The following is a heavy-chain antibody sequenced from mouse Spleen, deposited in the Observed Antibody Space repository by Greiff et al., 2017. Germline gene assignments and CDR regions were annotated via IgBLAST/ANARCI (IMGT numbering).Heavy chain of an antibody. V-gene: IGHV5-9-1*01. CDR2: ISSGGSYT. CDR1: GFTFSSYA. Sequence: EVMLVESGGGLVKPGGSLKLSCAASGFTFSSYAMSWVRQTPEKRLEWVATISSGGSYTYYPDSVKGRFTISRDNAKNTLYLQMSSLRSEDTAMYYCARHDYYGSGYFDVWGAGTTVTVSS. D-gene: IGHD1-1*01. CDR3: ARHDYYGSGYFDV. J-gene: IGHJ1*01.